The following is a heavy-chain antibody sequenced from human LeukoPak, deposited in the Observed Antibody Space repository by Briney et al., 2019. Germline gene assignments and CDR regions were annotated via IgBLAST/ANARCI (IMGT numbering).Heavy chain of an antibody. CDR1: GGSISSYY. D-gene: IGHD3-3*01. CDR2: IYYSGST. Sequence: SETLSLTCTVSGGSISSYYWSWIRQPPGKGLEWIGYIYYSGSTNYNPSLKSRVTISVDTSKNQFSLKLSSVTAADTAVYYCARVTTIFGVVIKGLDYWGQGTLVTVSS. V-gene: IGHV4-59*01. J-gene: IGHJ4*02. CDR3: ARVTTIFGVVIKGLDY.